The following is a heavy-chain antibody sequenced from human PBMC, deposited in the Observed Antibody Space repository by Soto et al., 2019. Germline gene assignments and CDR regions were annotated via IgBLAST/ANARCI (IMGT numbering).Heavy chain of an antibody. V-gene: IGHV3-48*02. CDR2: ISRTSTTL. D-gene: IGHD6-6*01. CDR1: SFTFSDYG. J-gene: IGHJ4*02. Sequence: EVQLVESGGALVQAGGSLRLSCAASSFTFSDYGMNWVRQAPGKGLEWLSYISRTSTTLYYADAVKGRFTISIDNAKNSLYLQMNSLIDEDTGVYYGARDRRKRNFFDAWGQGTLVTVSS. CDR3: ARDRRKRNFFDA.